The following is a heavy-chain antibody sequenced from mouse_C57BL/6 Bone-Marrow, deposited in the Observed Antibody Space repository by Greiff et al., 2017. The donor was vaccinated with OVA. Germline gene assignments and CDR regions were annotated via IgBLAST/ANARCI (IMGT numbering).Heavy chain of an antibody. J-gene: IGHJ2*01. CDR1: GYTFTSYW. V-gene: IGHV1-5*01. Sequence: EVQLQQSGTVLARPGASVKMSCKTSGYTFTSYWMHWVKQRPGQGLEWIGAIYPGNSDTSYNQKFKGKAKLTAVTAASTAYMELSSLTNEDSAVYYCTRGRYYGSSYFDYWGQGTTLTVSS. CDR2: IYPGNSDT. D-gene: IGHD1-1*01. CDR3: TRGRYYGSSYFDY.